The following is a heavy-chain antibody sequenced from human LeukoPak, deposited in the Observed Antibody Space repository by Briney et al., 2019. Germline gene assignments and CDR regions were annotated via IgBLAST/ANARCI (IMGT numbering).Heavy chain of an antibody. Sequence: PGGSLRLSCAASGSTFSSYGMHWVRQAPGKGLEWVAFIRYDGSNKYYADSVKGRFTISRDNSKNTLYLQMNSLRAEDTAVYYCAKDFSERGYSYGYYFDYWGQGTLVTVSS. CDR2: IRYDGSNK. CDR1: GSTFSSYG. CDR3: AKDFSERGYSYGYYFDY. J-gene: IGHJ4*02. D-gene: IGHD5-18*01. V-gene: IGHV3-30*02.